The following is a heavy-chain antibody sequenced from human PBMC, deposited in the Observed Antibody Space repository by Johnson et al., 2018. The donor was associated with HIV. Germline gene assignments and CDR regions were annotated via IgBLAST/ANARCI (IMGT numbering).Heavy chain of an antibody. CDR1: GFTLSYYW. CDR2: IKEDGSEK. Sequence: VQLVESGGGLVQPGGSLKLACAASGFTLSYYWMAWVRQVPGKGLEWVANIKEDGSEKYYVDSVKGRFTISRDNGKNSLSLQMNSLRVEDTAVYYCASSWFGELSYAFDIWGQGTMVTVSS. J-gene: IGHJ3*02. CDR3: ASSWFGELSYAFDI. V-gene: IGHV3-7*05. D-gene: IGHD3-10*01.